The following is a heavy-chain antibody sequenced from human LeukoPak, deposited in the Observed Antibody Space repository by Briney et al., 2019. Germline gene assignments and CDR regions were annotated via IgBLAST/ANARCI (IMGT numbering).Heavy chain of an antibody. Sequence: PSETLSLTCAVYGGSFSGYYWSWIRQPPGKGLEWIGEINHSGSTNYNPSLKSRVTISVDTSKNQFSLKLSSVTAADTAVYYCARSGRVGSLLYYYYYGVDVWGQGTTVTVSS. CDR2: INHSGST. J-gene: IGHJ6*02. V-gene: IGHV4-34*01. CDR1: GGSFSGYY. D-gene: IGHD1-26*01. CDR3: ARSGRVGSLLYYYYYGVDV.